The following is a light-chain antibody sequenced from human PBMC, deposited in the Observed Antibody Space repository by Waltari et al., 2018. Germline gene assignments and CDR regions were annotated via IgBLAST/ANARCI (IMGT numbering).Light chain of an antibody. J-gene: IGLJ3*02. Sequence: NFMLTQPHSVSESPGKTVTISCTRSSGSIASNYVQWYQQRPGSSPTTGIYEDNQSPSGVPDRFSGSIDSSSNSASLTISGLKTEDEADYYCQSYDSSNHWVFGGGTKLTVL. CDR3: QSYDSSNHWV. CDR2: EDN. V-gene: IGLV6-57*01. CDR1: SGSIASNY.